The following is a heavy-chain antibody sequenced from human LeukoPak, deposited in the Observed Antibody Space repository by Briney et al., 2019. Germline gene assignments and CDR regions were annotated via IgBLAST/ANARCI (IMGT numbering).Heavy chain of an antibody. CDR1: GYTFTSYG. V-gene: IGHV1-18*01. D-gene: IGHD3-22*01. CDR2: ISAYNGNT. J-gene: IGHJ4*02. CDR3: ARFYDSSGYYSTALDY. Sequence: ASVKVSCKASGYTFTSYGISWVRQAPGQGLEWMGWISAYNGNTNYAQKLQGRVTMTTDTSTSTAYMKLRSLRSDDTAVYYCARFYDSSGYYSTALDYWGQGTLVTVSS.